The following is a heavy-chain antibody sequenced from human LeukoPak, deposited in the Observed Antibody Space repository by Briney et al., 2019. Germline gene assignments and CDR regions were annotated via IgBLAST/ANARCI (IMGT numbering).Heavy chain of an antibody. CDR1: GFTFSRFW. CDR2: IKQDGSEK. V-gene: IGHV3-7*01. J-gene: IGHJ4*02. CDR3: ARTAGYSSSWYLDY. Sequence: PGGSLRLSCAASGFTFSRFWMSWVRQAPGKGLEWVANIKQDGSEKYYVDSVKGRFTISRDNAKNSLYLQMNSLRAEDTAVYHCARTAGYSSSWYLDYWGQGTLVTVSS. D-gene: IGHD6-13*01.